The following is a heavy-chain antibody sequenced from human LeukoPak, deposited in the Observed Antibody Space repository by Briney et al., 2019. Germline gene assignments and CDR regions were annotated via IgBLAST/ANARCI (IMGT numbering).Heavy chain of an antibody. CDR2: INPNSGGT. CDR1: GYTFTGYY. D-gene: IGHD6-19*01. CDR3: ARDARTGIAVAGRFDY. V-gene: IGHV1-2*02. J-gene: IGHJ4*02. Sequence: ASVKVSCKASGYTFTGYYMHWVRQAPGQGLEWMGWINPNSGGTNYAQKFQGRVTMTRDTSISTAYMELSRLRSDDTAVYYCARDARTGIAVAGRFDYWGQGTLVTVSS.